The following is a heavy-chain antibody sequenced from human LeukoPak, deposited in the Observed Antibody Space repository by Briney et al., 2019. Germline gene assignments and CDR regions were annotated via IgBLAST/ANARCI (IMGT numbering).Heavy chain of an antibody. J-gene: IGHJ5*02. CDR1: GGSISSYY. CDR3: ARDRQWELGSGWLDP. V-gene: IGHV4-59*12. CDR2: IYYSGST. Sequence: PSETLSLTCTVSGGSISSYYWSWIRQPPGKGLEGIGYIYYSGSTYYNPSLKSRVTIPVDTSKNQFSLKLSSVTAADTAVYYCARDRQWELGSGWLDPWGQGTLVTVSS. D-gene: IGHD1-26*01.